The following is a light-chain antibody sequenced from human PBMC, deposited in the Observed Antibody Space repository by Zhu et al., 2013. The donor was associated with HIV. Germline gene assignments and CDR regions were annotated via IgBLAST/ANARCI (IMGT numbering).Light chain of an antibody. J-gene: IGKJ1*01. CDR3: QQATNFPRT. Sequence: DIQMTQSPSSVSASVGDRVTITCRASQDVGSALGWYQQKPGRAPTLLIYTTSNLFLGVPSRFSASVSGTDFTLSISDLQPEDSATYYCQQATNFPRTFGLGTKVEV. V-gene: IGKV1-12*01. CDR2: TTS. CDR1: QDVGSA.